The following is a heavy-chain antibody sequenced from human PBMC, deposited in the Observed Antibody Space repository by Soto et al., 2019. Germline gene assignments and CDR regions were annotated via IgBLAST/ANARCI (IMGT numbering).Heavy chain of an antibody. D-gene: IGHD6-13*01. Sequence: GESLKISCKGSGYSFTSYWISWVRQMPGKGLEWMGRIDPSDSYTNYSPSFQGHVTISADKSISTAYLQWSSLKASDTAMYYCRIAAAGPLLDYWGHGTQVTVSS. CDR2: IDPSDSYT. V-gene: IGHV5-10-1*01. J-gene: IGHJ4*01. CDR3: RIAAAGPLLDY. CDR1: GYSFTSYW.